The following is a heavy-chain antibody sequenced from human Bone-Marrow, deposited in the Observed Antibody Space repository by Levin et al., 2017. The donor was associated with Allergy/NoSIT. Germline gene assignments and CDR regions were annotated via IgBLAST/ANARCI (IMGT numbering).Heavy chain of an antibody. CDR3: ATSPNLGY. J-gene: IGHJ4*02. Sequence: GGSLRLSCAASGFTVGNNYMRWIRQAPGQGLDWVSLIYSGGSMYYADSVKGRFTISRDGSKNTLYLQMNNLRAEDTAVYYCATSPNLGYWGQGTLFTVSS. V-gene: IGHV3-53*01. CDR1: GFTVGNNY. CDR2: IYSGGSM.